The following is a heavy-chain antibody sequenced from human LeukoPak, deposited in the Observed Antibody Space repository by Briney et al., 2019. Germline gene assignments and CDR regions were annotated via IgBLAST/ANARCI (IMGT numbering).Heavy chain of an antibody. Sequence: GGSLRLSCAASGFTFGGYSMTWVRQAPGKGLEWVANINLDGSDRFYVGFVKGRFTISRDNADNSLYLQMNSLRAEAPAVYYCGRVIAGAIDYWGQGTLVTVSS. V-gene: IGHV3-7*01. CDR3: GRVIAGAIDY. J-gene: IGHJ4*02. D-gene: IGHD6-13*01. CDR2: INLDGSDR. CDR1: GFTFGGYS.